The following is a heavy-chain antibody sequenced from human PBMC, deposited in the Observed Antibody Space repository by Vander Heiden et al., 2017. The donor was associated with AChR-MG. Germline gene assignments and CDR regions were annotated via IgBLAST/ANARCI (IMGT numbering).Heavy chain of an antibody. D-gene: IGHD4-17*01. CDR1: GGSIRSGCYS. CDR3: ARVQSDYGDYVSSSYFDY. J-gene: IGHJ4*02. V-gene: IGHV4-30-2*01. CDR2: IYHSGST. Sequence: QLQLQESGSGLVKPSQTLSLTCAVSGGSIRSGCYSWSWIRQPPGKGLEWIGYIYHSGSTYYNPSLKSRVTISVDRSKNQFSLKLSSVTAADTAVYYCARVQSDYGDYVSSSYFDYWGQGTLVTVSS.